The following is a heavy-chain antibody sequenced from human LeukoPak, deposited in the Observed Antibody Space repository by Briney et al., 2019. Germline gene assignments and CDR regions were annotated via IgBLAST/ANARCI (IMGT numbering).Heavy chain of an antibody. D-gene: IGHD6-19*01. CDR1: GFSLSTSGMC. Sequence: SGPALVKPTQTLTLTCSFSGFSLSTSGMCVSWIRQPPGKALEWLARVDWDDDKYYTTSLKTRLTISKDTSKNQVVLTMTNMDPVDTATYFCARIPPAVAGASDSWGQGTLVTVSS. CDR2: VDWDDDK. CDR3: ARIPPAVAGASDS. J-gene: IGHJ4*02. V-gene: IGHV2-70*11.